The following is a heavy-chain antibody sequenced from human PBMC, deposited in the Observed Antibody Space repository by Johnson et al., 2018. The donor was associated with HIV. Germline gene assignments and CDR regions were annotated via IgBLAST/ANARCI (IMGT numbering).Heavy chain of an antibody. D-gene: IGHD3-22*01. V-gene: IGHV3-64*01. Sequence: EQLVESGGGLVQPGGSLRLSCAVSGFTFSNFAMHWVRQAPGKGLEYVSAISSNGGSTYYANSVKGRFTISRDNSKNTLYLQMGSLRAEDMAVYYCAREHYDSSSYSVFDAFDIWGQGTMVTVSS. CDR3: AREHYDSSSYSVFDAFDI. CDR1: GFTFSNFA. CDR2: ISSNGGST. J-gene: IGHJ3*02.